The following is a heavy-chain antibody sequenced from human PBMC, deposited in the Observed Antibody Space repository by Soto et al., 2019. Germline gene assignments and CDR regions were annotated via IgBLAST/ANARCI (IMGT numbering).Heavy chain of an antibody. V-gene: IGHV3-9*01. CDR1: GFTFDDYA. CDR3: AKDIGDGYYYYGMDV. Sequence: PGGSLRLSCAASGFTFDDYAMHWVRQAPGKGLEWVSGISWNSGSIGYADSVKGRFTISRDNAKNSLYLQMNSLRAEDTALYYCAKDIGDGYYYYGMDVWGQGTTVTVSS. CDR2: ISWNSGSI. J-gene: IGHJ6*02. D-gene: IGHD3-10*01.